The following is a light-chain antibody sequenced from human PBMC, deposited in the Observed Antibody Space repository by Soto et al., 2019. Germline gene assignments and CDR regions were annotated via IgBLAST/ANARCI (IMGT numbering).Light chain of an antibody. Sequence: AIQLTQSPSSLSASVGDRVTITCRASQGISSALAWYQQKPGKAPKLLIYDASSLESGVPSRFSGSGSGTDFTLTISSLQSEDSAVYYCQQYHTWPVTFGGGTKVDIK. CDR3: QQYHTWPVT. J-gene: IGKJ4*01. V-gene: IGKV1-13*02. CDR1: QGISSA. CDR2: DAS.